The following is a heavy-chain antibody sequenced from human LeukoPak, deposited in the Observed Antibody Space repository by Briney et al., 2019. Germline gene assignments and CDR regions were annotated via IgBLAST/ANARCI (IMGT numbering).Heavy chain of an antibody. V-gene: IGHV1-69*13. Sequence: ASVKVSCKASGGTFSSYAISWVRQAPGQGLEWMGGIIPIFGTANYAQKFQGRVTITADESTSTAYMELSSLRSEDTAVYYCASANYDIYPHGLFDPWGQGTLVTVSS. J-gene: IGHJ5*02. D-gene: IGHD3-9*01. CDR3: ASANYDIYPHGLFDP. CDR2: IIPIFGTA. CDR1: GGTFSSYA.